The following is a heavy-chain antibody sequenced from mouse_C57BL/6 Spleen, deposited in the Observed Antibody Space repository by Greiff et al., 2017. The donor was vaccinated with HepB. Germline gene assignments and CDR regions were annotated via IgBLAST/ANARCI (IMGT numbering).Heavy chain of an antibody. CDR1: GFTFSDYG. J-gene: IGHJ3*01. Sequence: EVQLQQSGGGLVKPGGSLKLSCAASGFTFSDYGMHWVRQAPEKGLEWVAYISSGSSTIYYADTVKGRFTISRDNAKNTLLLQMTSLRSEDTAMYYCARALITTVVAWFAYWGQGTLVTVSA. CDR3: ARALITTVVAWFAY. D-gene: IGHD1-1*01. V-gene: IGHV5-17*01. CDR2: ISSGSSTI.